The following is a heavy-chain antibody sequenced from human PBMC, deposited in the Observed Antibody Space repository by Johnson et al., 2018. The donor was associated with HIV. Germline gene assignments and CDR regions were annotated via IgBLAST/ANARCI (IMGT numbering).Heavy chain of an antibody. J-gene: IGHJ3*02. V-gene: IGHV3-33*06. CDR1: GFTFRDYG. Sequence: QEQLEESGGGVVQPGRSLRLSCEASGFTFRDYGMHWVRQAPGKGLEWVAVIWFDGITKYYSDSVKGRFTISRDLSKNTLFLQMNSLRADDTAVYYCAKVAVATAAGGVGLNIWGPGTMVTVSS. CDR3: AKVAVATAAGGVGLNI. CDR2: IWFDGITK. D-gene: IGHD4-23*01.